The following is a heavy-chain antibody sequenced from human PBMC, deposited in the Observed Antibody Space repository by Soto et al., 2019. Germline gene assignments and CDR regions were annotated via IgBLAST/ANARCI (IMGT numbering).Heavy chain of an antibody. J-gene: IGHJ4*02. Sequence: PSETLSLTCSVSGASIYNGGYFWSWIRQSPGKGLEWIGHIHNSGRPYNNPSLKSRVTISADTSMNQFSLALTSVTAADTAMYYCARGSTTEKVASWGQGILVTVSS. CDR2: IHNSGRP. V-gene: IGHV4-30-4*01. CDR3: ARGSTTEKVAS. CDR1: GASIYNGGYF.